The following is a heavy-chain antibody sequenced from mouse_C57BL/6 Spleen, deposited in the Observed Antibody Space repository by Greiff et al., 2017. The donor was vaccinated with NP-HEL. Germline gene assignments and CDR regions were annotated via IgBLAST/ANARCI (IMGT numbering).Heavy chain of an antibody. Sequence: VQLQQPGAELVRPGSSVKLSCKASGYTFTSYWMDWVKQRPGQGLEWIGNIYPSDSETHYNQKFKDKATLTVDKSSSTAYMQLSSLTSEDSAVYYCARGAVYYDAMDYWGKRTSVTVSS. V-gene: IGHV1-61*01. J-gene: IGHJ4*01. CDR3: ARGAVYYDAMDY. CDR1: GYTFTSYW. D-gene: IGHD3-3*01. CDR2: IYPSDSET.